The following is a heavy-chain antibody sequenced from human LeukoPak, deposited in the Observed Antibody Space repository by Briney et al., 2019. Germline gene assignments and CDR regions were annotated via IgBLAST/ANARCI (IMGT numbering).Heavy chain of an antibody. V-gene: IGHV5-51*01. J-gene: IGHJ4*02. CDR3: ARIDLIAAAGIDY. D-gene: IGHD6-13*01. Sequence: GESLKISCKDSGYSFTSYWNGWVRQMPGKGLEWMGIIYPGDSDTRYSPSFQGQVTISADKSISTAYLQWSSLKASDTAMYYCARIDLIAAAGIDYWGQGTLVTVSS. CDR2: IYPGDSDT. CDR1: GYSFTSYW.